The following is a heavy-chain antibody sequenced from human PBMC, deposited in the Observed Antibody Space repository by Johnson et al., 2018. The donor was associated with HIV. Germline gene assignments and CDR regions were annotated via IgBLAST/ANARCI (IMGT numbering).Heavy chain of an antibody. CDR1: GFTVSSNY. CDR2: IYSGGST. CDR3: ARDDGGGGDAFDI. Sequence: VQLVESGGGLVQPGGSLRLSCAASGFTVSSNYMRWVRQAPGKGLEWVSVIYSGGSTYYADSVKGRFTISRDNPKNTLYLQMNSLGAEDTAAYYCARDDGGGGDAFDIWGQGTMVTVSS. D-gene: IGHD3-16*01. J-gene: IGHJ3*02. V-gene: IGHV3-66*02.